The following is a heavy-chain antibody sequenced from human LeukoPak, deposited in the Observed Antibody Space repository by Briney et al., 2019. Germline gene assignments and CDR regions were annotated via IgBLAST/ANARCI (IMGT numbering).Heavy chain of an antibody. CDR1: GYTFTGYY. CDR2: INPNSGGT. J-gene: IGHJ6*02. CDR3: ATYNIRWTWWSPTSSYYYGMDV. D-gene: IGHD2-15*01. Sequence: GASVKVSCKASGYTFTGYYMHWVRQAPGQGLEWMGWINPNSGGTNYAQKFQGRVTMTEDTSTDTAYMELSSLRSEDTAVYYCATYNIRWTWWSPTSSYYYGMDVWGQGTTVTVSS. V-gene: IGHV1-2*02.